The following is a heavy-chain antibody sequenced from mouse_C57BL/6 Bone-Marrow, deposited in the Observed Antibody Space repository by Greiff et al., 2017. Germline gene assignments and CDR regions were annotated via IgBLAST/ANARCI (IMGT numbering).Heavy chain of an antibody. CDR3: ARTLVGVFAY. Sequence: QVQLQQSGAELARPGASVKMSCKASGYTFTSYTMHWVKQRPGQGLEWIGYINPSSGYTKYNQKFKDKATLTADKSSSTAYVQLSSLTSEDSAVYYCARTLVGVFAYWGQGTLVTVSA. J-gene: IGHJ3*01. CDR1: GYTFTSYT. CDR2: INPSSGYT. V-gene: IGHV1-4*01. D-gene: IGHD2-1*01.